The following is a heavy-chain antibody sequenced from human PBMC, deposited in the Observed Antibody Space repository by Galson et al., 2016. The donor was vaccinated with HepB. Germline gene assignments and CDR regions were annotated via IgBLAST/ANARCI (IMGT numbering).Heavy chain of an antibody. CDR2: ISGRGDKI. Sequence: SLRLSCAASGFTYRKYDMSWLRQAPGKGLEWLADISGRGDKIVYADSVRGRFTISRDNSKNILYLQMNSLRAEDTALYYCVQGSTAPAVWGKGTPVTVST. D-gene: IGHD2-2*01. J-gene: IGHJ6*04. CDR3: VQGSTAPAV. V-gene: IGHV3-23*01. CDR1: GFTYRKYD.